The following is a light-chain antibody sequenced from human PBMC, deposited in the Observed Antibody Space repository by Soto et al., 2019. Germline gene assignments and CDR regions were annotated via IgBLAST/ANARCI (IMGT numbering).Light chain of an antibody. CDR1: QSISRS. V-gene: IGKV1-5*01. CDR2: DAS. CDR3: QQYSDFLIS. Sequence: DIQMTQSPSTLSASVGDRVTITCRASQSISRSLAWYQQKPGKAPSLLIYDASSLEGGVPSRFSGSGFGTEFTLTITYLQPADFATYYCQQYSDFLISFGPGTTVDF. J-gene: IGKJ3*01.